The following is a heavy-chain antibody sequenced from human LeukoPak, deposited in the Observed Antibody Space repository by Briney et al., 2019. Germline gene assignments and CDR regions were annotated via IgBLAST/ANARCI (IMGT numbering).Heavy chain of an antibody. CDR1: GGFISRYY. V-gene: IGHV4-59*01. D-gene: IGHD2-15*01. CDR2: IYYSGST. Sequence: PSETLSLTCTVSGGFISRYYWSWIRQPPGKGLEWIGYIYYSGSTNYNPPLKSRVTISVDTSKNQFSLRLSSVTAADTAVYYCARALGVYCSGGSCPDYYFYYMDVWGKGATVTVSS. J-gene: IGHJ6*03. CDR3: ARALGVYCSGGSCPDYYFYYMDV.